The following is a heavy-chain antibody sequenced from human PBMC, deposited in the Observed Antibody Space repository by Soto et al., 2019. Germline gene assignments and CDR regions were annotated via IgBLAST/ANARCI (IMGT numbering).Heavy chain of an antibody. D-gene: IGHD6-19*01. Sequence: SETLSLTCIVSGDSISSPTFYWGWIRQPPGKGLEWIGSVYYNGRAHYNPSLKSRVTISVDTSKNQFSLKLNSVTAADTAVYYFACSGYSSGWYQVYYYMDVWGKGTTVTVSS. V-gene: IGHV4-39*01. J-gene: IGHJ6*03. CDR2: VYYNGRA. CDR3: ACSGYSSGWYQVYYYMDV. CDR1: GDSISSPTFY.